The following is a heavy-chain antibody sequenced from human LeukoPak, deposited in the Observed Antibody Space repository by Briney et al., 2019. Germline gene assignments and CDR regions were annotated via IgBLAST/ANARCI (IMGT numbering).Heavy chain of an antibody. CDR3: ARGSGQTYGDYDY. CDR2: INPNSGGT. V-gene: IGHV1-2*04. Sequence: ASVKVSCKASGYTFTGYYMHWARQAPGQGLEWMGWINPNSGGTSYAQKFQGWFTMTGDTSISTAYMEVNRLRSDDTAVYYCARGSGQTYGDYDYWGQGTLVTVSS. D-gene: IGHD4-17*01. J-gene: IGHJ4*02. CDR1: GYTFTGYY.